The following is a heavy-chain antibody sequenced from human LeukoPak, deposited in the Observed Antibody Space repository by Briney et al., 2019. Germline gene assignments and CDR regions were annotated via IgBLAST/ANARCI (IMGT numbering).Heavy chain of an antibody. Sequence: PGGSLRLSCAASGFTVNTNYMSWVRQAPGKGLEWVSIMHSVGTTYYADSVKGRFTSSRDNSKNTLYLQMNNLRAEDTAVYYCARDGSSERGYYYYYGMDVWGEGTTVTVSS. V-gene: IGHV3-53*01. CDR3: ARDGSSERGYYYYYGMDV. D-gene: IGHD2-2*01. J-gene: IGHJ6*04. CDR2: MHSVGTT. CDR1: GFTVNTNY.